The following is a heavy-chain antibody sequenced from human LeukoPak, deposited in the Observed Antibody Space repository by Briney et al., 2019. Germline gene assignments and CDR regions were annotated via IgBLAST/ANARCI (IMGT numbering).Heavy chain of an antibody. J-gene: IGHJ4*02. CDR2: INHSGST. CDR3: ARGRVVVVVAATAYFGY. CDR1: GGSFSGYY. D-gene: IGHD2-15*01. Sequence: SETLSLTCAVYGGSFSGYYWSWIRQPPGKGLEWIGEINHSGSTNYNPSLKSRVTISVDTSKNQFSLKLSSVTAADTAVYYCARGRVVVVVAATAYFGYWGQGTLVTVSS. V-gene: IGHV4-34*01.